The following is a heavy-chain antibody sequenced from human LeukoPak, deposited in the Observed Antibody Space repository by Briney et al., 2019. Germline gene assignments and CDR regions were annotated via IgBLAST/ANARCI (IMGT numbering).Heavy chain of an antibody. CDR1: GFTVSSNY. J-gene: IGHJ4*02. CDR2: LYSGGTT. CDR3: ARELGEFLDY. D-gene: IGHD3-10*01. V-gene: IGHV3-53*01. Sequence: GGSLRLSCAASGFTVSSNYMSWVRQAPGKGLEWVSALYSGGTTYYADSVKGRFTISRDNSNNTLFLQMNSLRAEDTAVYYCARELGEFLDYWGQGTLVTVSS.